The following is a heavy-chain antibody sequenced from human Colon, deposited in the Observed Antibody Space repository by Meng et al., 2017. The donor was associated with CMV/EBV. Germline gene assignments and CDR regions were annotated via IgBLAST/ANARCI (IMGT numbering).Heavy chain of an antibody. CDR3: ARAPGIQLWLRVGWFDP. CDR1: GGSLRGYY. Sequence: GGSLRGYYWSWIRQPPGKGLEWIGEINHSGSTNYNPSLKSRVTISVDTSKNQFSLKLSSVTAADTAVYYCARAPGIQLWLRVGWFDPWGQGTLVTVSS. J-gene: IGHJ5*02. D-gene: IGHD5-18*01. V-gene: IGHV4-34*01. CDR2: INHSGST.